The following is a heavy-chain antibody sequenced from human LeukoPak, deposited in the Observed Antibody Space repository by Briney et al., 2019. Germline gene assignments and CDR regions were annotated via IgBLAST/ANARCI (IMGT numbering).Heavy chain of an antibody. J-gene: IGHJ4*02. V-gene: IGHV5-10-1*01. CDR2: IDPTDSYT. CDR1: GYNFASYW. CDR3: VRGKGRLRYFAY. D-gene: IGHD3-9*01. Sequence: GESLKISCKGSGYNFASYWISWVRQMPGKGLEWMGRIDPTDSYTNYSPSFQGHVTISVDKSISSAYLQWDTLKASDTAMYYCVRGKGRLRYFAYWGQGTLVTVSS.